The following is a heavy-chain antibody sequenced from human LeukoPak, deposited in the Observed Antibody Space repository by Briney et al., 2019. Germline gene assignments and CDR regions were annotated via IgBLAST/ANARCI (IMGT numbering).Heavy chain of an antibody. CDR3: ASPGPPYFSSGSYFLDS. CDR2: IYYSGST. D-gene: IGHD1-26*01. J-gene: IGHJ4*02. V-gene: IGHV4-39*01. CDR1: GGSISSSSYY. Sequence: SETLSLTCTVSGGSISSSSYYWGWIRQPPGKGLEWIGSIYYSGSTYYNPSLKSRVTISVDTSKNQFSLKLSSVSAADTAVYYCASPGPPYFSSGSYFLDSWGQGTLVTVSS.